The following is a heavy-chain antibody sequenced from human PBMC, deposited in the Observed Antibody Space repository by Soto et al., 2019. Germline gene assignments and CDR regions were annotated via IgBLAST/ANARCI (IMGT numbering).Heavy chain of an antibody. CDR1: GGSISGYY. D-gene: IGHD6-13*01. CDR3: ARDYSSSENWFDP. J-gene: IGHJ5*02. V-gene: IGHV4-59*12. Sequence: SETLSLTCTVSGGSISGYYGSWIRQPPGKGLEWIGYIYYSGSTYYNPSLKSRVTISVDTSKNQFSLKLSSVTAADTAVYYCARDYSSSENWFDPWGQGTLVTVSS. CDR2: IYYSGST.